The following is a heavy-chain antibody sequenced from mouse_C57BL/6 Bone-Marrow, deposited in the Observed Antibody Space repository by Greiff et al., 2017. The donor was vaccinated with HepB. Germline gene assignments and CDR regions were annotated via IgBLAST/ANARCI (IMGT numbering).Heavy chain of an antibody. CDR3: ARVSVLLRYYFDY. CDR2: IYPRSGNT. J-gene: IGHJ2*01. Sequence: VKLQQSGAELARPGASVKLSCKASGYTFTSYGISWVKQRTGQGLEWIGEIYPRSGNTYYNEKFKGKATLTADKSSSTAYMELRSLTSEDSAVYFCARVSVLLRYYFDYWGQGTTLTVSS. CDR1: GYTFTSYG. D-gene: IGHD1-1*01. V-gene: IGHV1-81*01.